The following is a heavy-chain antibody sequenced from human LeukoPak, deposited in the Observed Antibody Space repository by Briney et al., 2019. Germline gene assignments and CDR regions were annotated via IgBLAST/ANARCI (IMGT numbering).Heavy chain of an antibody. Sequence: ASVKVSCKASGYTFIDYYMHWVRQAPGQGLEWMRWINPNSGGTNYAQKFQGRVTMTRDTSISTAYMELSRLRSDDTAVDYCASGSSSSSYYYYYMDVWGKGTTVTVSS. J-gene: IGHJ6*03. CDR1: GYTFIDYY. CDR3: ASGSSSSSYYYYYMDV. D-gene: IGHD6-6*01. CDR2: INPNSGGT. V-gene: IGHV1-2*02.